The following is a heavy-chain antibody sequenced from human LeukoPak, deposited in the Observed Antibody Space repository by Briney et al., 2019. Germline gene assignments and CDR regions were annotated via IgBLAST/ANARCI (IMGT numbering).Heavy chain of an antibody. CDR1: GFMFTTYA. CDR2: ISSGGDGT. CDR3: AKAFTPVVDDAFDI. J-gene: IGHJ3*02. Sequence: PGGSLRLSCAASGFMFTTYAMSWVRRAPGEGLEWVSTISSGGDGTYYSSSVKGRFTISRDNSKNTLYLQMNSLRAEDTAVYYCAKAFTPVVDDAFDIWGQGTMVTVSS. D-gene: IGHD3-22*01. V-gene: IGHV3-23*01.